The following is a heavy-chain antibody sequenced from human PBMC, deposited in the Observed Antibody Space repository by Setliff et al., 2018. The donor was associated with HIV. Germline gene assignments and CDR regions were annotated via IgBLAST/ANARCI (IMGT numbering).Heavy chain of an antibody. CDR3: ARDPPGYGDSNDY. Sequence: PSETLSLTCTVSDGSFSSDYWTWIRQTPGKGLEWIGYIYYSGSTKYNPSLTSRVTISVDTSKNQFSLRLHSVTAADTAVYYCARDPPGYGDSNDYWGQGTLVTVSS. V-gene: IGHV4-59*01. D-gene: IGHD4-17*01. J-gene: IGHJ4*02. CDR2: IYYSGST. CDR1: DGSFSSDY.